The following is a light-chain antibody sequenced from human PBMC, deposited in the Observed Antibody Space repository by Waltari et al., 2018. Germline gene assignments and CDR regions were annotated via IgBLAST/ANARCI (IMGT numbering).Light chain of an antibody. CDR3: QSYDNILSGGV. Sequence: QSVLTQPPSVSGAPGQRVTIYCTGSISNIGAGYDVHWYQQLPGTAPKLLIYGNNNRPSGVPHRFSGSKSGTSASLAITGLQSDDEADYYCQSYDNILSGGVFGGGTKLTVL. CDR2: GNN. V-gene: IGLV1-40*01. J-gene: IGLJ2*01. CDR1: ISNIGAGYD.